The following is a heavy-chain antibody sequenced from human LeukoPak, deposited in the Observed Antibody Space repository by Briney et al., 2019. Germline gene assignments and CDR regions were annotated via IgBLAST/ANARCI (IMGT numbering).Heavy chain of an antibody. V-gene: IGHV4-38-2*02. J-gene: IGHJ3*02. CDR2: IYHSGST. CDR3: ATYCSGGSCDSFDM. CDR1: GYSISSGYY. Sequence: PSETLSLICTVSGYSISSGYYWGWIRQPPGKGLEWIGSIYHSGSTYYNPSLKSRVTISVDTSKNQFSLKLSSVTAADTAVYYCATYCSGGSCDSFDMWGQGTVVTVSS. D-gene: IGHD2-15*01.